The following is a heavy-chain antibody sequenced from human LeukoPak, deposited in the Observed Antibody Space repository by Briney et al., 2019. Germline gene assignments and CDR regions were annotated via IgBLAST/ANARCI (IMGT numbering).Heavy chain of an antibody. J-gene: IGHJ4*02. V-gene: IGHV4-30-2*01. CDR1: GGSISSGGYY. D-gene: IGHD2-2*01. Sequence: SETLSLTCTVSGGSISSGGYYWSWVRQPPGKGLEWIGYIYHSGSTYYNPSLKSRVTISVDRSKNQFSLKLSSVTAADTAVYYCARAVVVPAAIFSRWGQGTLVTVSS. CDR3: ARAVVVPAAIFSR. CDR2: IYHSGST.